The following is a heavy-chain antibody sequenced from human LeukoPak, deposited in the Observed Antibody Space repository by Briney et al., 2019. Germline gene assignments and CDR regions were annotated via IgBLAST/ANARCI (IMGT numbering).Heavy chain of an antibody. V-gene: IGHV4-39*01. CDR1: GGSINNSGYY. J-gene: IGHJ4*02. CDR3: ARLTSGWYVIY. Sequence: SETLSLTCTVSGGSINNSGYYWGWIRQPPGKGLEWIGSIYYTGNTYYNPSLDSRVTISVDTSKNQFSLKLSSVTDADTAIYYCARLTSGWYVIYWGQGTLVTVSS. D-gene: IGHD6-19*01. CDR2: IYYTGNT.